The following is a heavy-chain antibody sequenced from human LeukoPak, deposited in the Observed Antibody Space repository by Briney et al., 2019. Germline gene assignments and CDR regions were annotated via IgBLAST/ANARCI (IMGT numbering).Heavy chain of an antibody. V-gene: IGHV3-21*03. CDR2: ISSSRSYI. Sequence: GGSLRLSCAASGFTFSSYSMNWVRQAPGKGLEWVSSISSSRSYIYYADSVKGRFTISRDNAKNSLYLQMNSLRAEDTAVYYCARDSSGWYSFDYWGQGTLVTVSS. D-gene: IGHD6-19*01. J-gene: IGHJ4*02. CDR3: ARDSSGWYSFDY. CDR1: GFTFSSYS.